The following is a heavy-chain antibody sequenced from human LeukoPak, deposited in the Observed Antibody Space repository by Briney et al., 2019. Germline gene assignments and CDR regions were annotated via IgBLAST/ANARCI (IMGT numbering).Heavy chain of an antibody. CDR3: ATSLHYDSSGYYSYYHYYMDV. Sequence: ASVKVSCKVSGYTFTDYYMHWVQQAPGKGLEWMGLVDPEDGETIYAEKFQGRVTITADTSTDTAYMELSSLRSEDTAVYYCATSLHYDSSGYYSYYHYYMDVWGKGTTVTVSS. D-gene: IGHD3-22*01. V-gene: IGHV1-69-2*01. CDR1: GYTFTDYY. J-gene: IGHJ6*03. CDR2: VDPEDGET.